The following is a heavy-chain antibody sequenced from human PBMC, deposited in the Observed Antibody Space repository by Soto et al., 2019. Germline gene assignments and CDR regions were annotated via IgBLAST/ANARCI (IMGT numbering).Heavy chain of an antibody. J-gene: IGHJ4*02. CDR2: IKSKTDGGTT. V-gene: IGHV3-15*01. D-gene: IGHD2-2*02. CDR3: TTLWGYCSSTSCYTLDY. CDR1: GFTFSNAW. Sequence: GSLRLSCAASGFTFSNAWMSWVRQAPGKGLEWVGRIKSKTDGGTTDYAAPVKGRFTISRDDSKNTLYLQMNSLKTEDTAVYYCTTLWGYCSSTSCYTLDYWGQGTLVTVSS.